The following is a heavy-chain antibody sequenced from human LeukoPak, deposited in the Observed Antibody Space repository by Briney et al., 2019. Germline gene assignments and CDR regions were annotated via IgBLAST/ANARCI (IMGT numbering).Heavy chain of an antibody. Sequence: SETLSLTCAVYGGSFSGYYWSWIRQPPGKGLEWIGEINHSGSTNYNPSLKSRVTISVDTSKNQFSLKLSSVTAADTAVYYCARGSIPYDFWSGYYRGGWFDPWGRGTLVTVSS. V-gene: IGHV4-34*01. CDR2: INHSGST. CDR3: ARGSIPYDFWSGYYRGGWFDP. D-gene: IGHD3-3*01. J-gene: IGHJ5*02. CDR1: GGSFSGYY.